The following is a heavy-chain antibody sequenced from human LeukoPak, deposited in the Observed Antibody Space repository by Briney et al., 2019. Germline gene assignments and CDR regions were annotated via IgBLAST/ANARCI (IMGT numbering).Heavy chain of an antibody. CDR1: GFTFSDYY. D-gene: IGHD5-18*01. CDR2: ISSSSSYI. J-gene: IGHJ3*02. CDR3: ARDDGYPNFDI. V-gene: IGHV3-11*06. Sequence: GGSLRLSCAASGFTFSDYYMSWIRQAPGKGLEWVSSISSSSSYIYYADSVKGRFTISRDNAKNSLYLQMNSLRAEDTAVYYCARDDGYPNFDIWGQGTMVTVSS.